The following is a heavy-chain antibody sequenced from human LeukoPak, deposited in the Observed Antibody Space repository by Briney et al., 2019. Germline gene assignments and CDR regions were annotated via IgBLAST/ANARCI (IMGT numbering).Heavy chain of an antibody. CDR1: GFTFSSYS. V-gene: IGHV3-33*08. D-gene: IGHD1-26*01. Sequence: PGGSLRLSCAASGFTFSSYSMNWVRQAPGKGLEWVAFIRYDGSNEYYADSVKGRFTISRDKSKNTLSLQMNSLRAEDTAVYYCARHDPIVGTPDAFDIWGQGTMVTVSS. CDR3: ARHDPIVGTPDAFDI. J-gene: IGHJ3*02. CDR2: IRYDGSNE.